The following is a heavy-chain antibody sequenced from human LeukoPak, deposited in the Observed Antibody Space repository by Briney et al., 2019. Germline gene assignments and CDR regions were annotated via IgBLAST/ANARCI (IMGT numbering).Heavy chain of an antibody. CDR1: GFTFNSYA. CDR2: IGFGDDSA. J-gene: IGHJ6*02. Sequence: GGSLRLSCAASGFTFNSYAMSWVRQAPGKGLEWVSTIGFGDDSAYYADSVKGRFTISRDNAKNSLYLQMNSLRAEDTAVYYCARYYYGMDVWGQGTTVTVSS. CDR3: ARYYYGMDV. V-gene: IGHV3-23*01.